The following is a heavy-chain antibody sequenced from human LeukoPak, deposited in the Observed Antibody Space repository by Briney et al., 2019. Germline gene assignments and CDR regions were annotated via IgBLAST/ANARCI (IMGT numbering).Heavy chain of an antibody. Sequence: GGSLRLSCAASEFSVGSNYVTWVRQAPGKGLEWVSLIYSGGSTYYADSVKSRFTISRDNAKNSLYLQMNSLRAEDTAVYYCARAISYGYGKVDYWGQGTLVTVSS. CDR3: ARAISYGYGKVDY. J-gene: IGHJ4*02. D-gene: IGHD5-18*01. V-gene: IGHV3-66*01. CDR2: IYSGGST. CDR1: EFSVGSNY.